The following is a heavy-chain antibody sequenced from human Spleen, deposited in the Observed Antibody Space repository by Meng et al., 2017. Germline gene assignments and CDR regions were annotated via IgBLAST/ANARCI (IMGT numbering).Heavy chain of an antibody. CDR1: GGSISSIDG. V-gene: IGHV4/OR15-8*02. Sequence: VQLAESGPGLVKPSGTLALTCVVAGGSISSIDGWSWVRHPPGKGLEWIGEIYHGGDTNYNPSLKSRVTIAIDKSKNQFSLKLTSVTAADTAVYYCASWIYSCGWQWGQGALVTVSS. D-gene: IGHD6-19*01. J-gene: IGHJ4*02. CDR3: ASWIYSCGWQ. CDR2: IYHGGDT.